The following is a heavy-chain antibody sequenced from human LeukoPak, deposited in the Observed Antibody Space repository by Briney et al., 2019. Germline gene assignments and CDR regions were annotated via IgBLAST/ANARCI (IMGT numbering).Heavy chain of an antibody. CDR1: GGTFSSYA. CDR2: IIPILGIA. V-gene: IGHV1-69*04. Sequence: SVKVSCKASGGTFSSYAISWVRQAPGQGLEWMGRIIPILGIANYAQKFQGRVTITADKSTSTAYMELSSLRSEDTAVYYCASVDTAMVSDYWGQGTLVTVSS. J-gene: IGHJ4*02. CDR3: ASVDTAMVSDY. D-gene: IGHD5-18*01.